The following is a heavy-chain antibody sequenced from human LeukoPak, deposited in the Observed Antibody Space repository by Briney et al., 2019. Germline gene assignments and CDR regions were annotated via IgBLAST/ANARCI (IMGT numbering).Heavy chain of an antibody. D-gene: IGHD1-26*01. CDR3: AREGSGSYYCTDY. V-gene: IGHV1-2*06. CDR2: INPNSGGT. J-gene: IGHJ4*02. CDR1: GYTFTGYY. Sequence: ASVKVSCKASGYTFTGYYMHWVRQAPGQGLEWMGRINPNSGGTNYAQKFQGRVTMTRDTSISTAYMELSRLRSDDTAVYYCAREGSGSYYCTDYWGQGTLVTVSS.